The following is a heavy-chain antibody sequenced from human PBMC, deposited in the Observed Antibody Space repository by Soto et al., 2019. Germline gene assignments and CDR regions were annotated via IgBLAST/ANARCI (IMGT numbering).Heavy chain of an antibody. Sequence: SETLSLTCAVYGGSFSGYYWNWTRQPPGKGLEWIGEIDHSGYTNYNPSLKSRVTKDTSKNQVVLTMTNMDPVDTATYYCAHSGYSYGLDYWGQGTLVTVSS. CDR3: AHSGYSYGLDY. J-gene: IGHJ4*02. D-gene: IGHD5-18*01. CDR1: GGSFSGYY. V-gene: IGHV4-34*01. CDR2: IDHSGYT.